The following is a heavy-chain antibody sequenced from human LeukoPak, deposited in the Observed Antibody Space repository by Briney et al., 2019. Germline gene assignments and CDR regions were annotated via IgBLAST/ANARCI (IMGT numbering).Heavy chain of an antibody. Sequence: GASVKVSCKASGYTFTNYAMHWVRQAPGQRLERMGWINAGHGNTKYSQEFQGRVTITRDTSASTAYMELSSLRSEDTAVYYCARVVRYSSGPLTDLFPYSFDYWGQGTLVTVSS. D-gene: IGHD6-19*01. CDR1: GYTFTNYA. CDR3: ARVVRYSSGPLTDLFPYSFDY. V-gene: IGHV1-3*03. J-gene: IGHJ4*02. CDR2: INAGHGNT.